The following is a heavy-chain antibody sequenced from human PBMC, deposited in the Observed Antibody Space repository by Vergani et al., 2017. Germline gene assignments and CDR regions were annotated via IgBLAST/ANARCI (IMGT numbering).Heavy chain of an antibody. Sequence: QLQLQESGPGLVKPSETLSLTCTVSGGSISSSSYYWGWIRQPPGRGLEWIGSIDYSGSTYYNPSLKSRVTISVDTSENQFSLKLSSVTAADTAVYYCARRHADFWSGYNWFDPWGQGTLVTVSS. J-gene: IGHJ5*02. CDR3: ARRHADFWSGYNWFDP. D-gene: IGHD3-3*01. CDR1: GGSISSSSYY. CDR2: IDYSGST. V-gene: IGHV4-39*01.